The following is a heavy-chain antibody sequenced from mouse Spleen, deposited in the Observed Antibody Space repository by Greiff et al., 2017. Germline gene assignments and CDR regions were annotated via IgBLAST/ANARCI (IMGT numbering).Heavy chain of an antibody. D-gene: IGHD2-1*01. CDR3: AGTNYGNYDYFDY. Sequence: QVQLKESGAELAKPGASVKLSCKASGYTFTSYWMHWVKQRPGQGLEWIGYINPSSGYTKYNQKFKDKATLTADKSSSTAYMQLSSLTYEDSAVYYCAGTNYGNYDYFDYWGQGTTLTVSS. CDR2: INPSSGYT. J-gene: IGHJ2*01. CDR1: GYTFTSYW. V-gene: IGHV1-7*01.